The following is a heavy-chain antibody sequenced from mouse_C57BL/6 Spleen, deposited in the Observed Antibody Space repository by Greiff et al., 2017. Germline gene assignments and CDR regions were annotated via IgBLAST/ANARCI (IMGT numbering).Heavy chain of an antibody. D-gene: IGHD1-3*01. V-gene: IGHV5-9-1*02. Sequence: DVHLVESGEGLVKPGGSLKLSCAASGFTFSSYAMSWVRQTPEKRLEWVAYISSGGDYIYYADTVKGRFTISRDNARNTLYLQMSSLKSEDTAMYYCTRSITLYYAMDYWGQGTSVTVSS. J-gene: IGHJ4*01. CDR3: TRSITLYYAMDY. CDR2: ISSGGDYI. CDR1: GFTFSSYA.